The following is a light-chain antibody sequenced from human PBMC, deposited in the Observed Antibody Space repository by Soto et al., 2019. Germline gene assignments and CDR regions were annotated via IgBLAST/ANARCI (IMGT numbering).Light chain of an antibody. Sequence: EVVMTQSPVTLSVSPGESATLSCRASQGVRNNLAWYQQRPGQAPRLLIYGASTRAAGIPARFSGSGSETEFTLTIRSLQSEDFAVYYCHQYNQWPLWTFGKGTKVDIK. V-gene: IGKV3-15*01. J-gene: IGKJ1*01. CDR1: QGVRNN. CDR2: GAS. CDR3: HQYNQWPLWT.